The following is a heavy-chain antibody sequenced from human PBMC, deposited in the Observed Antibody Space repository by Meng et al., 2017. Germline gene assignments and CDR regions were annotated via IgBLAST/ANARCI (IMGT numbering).Heavy chain of an antibody. CDR1: GYNFPDYY. CDR2: IDPKNGDT. D-gene: IGHD6-13*01. V-gene: IGHV1-2*06. Sequence: QGQTGQVGGEGEKPGASVKVSCKPSGYNFPDYYIHWVRQAPGQGLEWMGRIDPKNGDTHYAQKFQGRVTMTGDTSISTAYMDLSGLRSDDTAVYYCARDEDISAAGRLFGDYWGQGTLVTVSS. J-gene: IGHJ4*02. CDR3: ARDEDISAAGRLFGDY.